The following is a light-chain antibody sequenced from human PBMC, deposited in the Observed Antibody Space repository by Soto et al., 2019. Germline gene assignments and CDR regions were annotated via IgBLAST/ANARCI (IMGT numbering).Light chain of an antibody. CDR3: QQHRSSPVT. V-gene: IGKV3-11*01. CDR1: QSVSSY. Sequence: EIVLTQSPATLSLSPGERATLSCRASQSVSSYLAWYQHKPGKAPRLLIYDASTRATGVPARFSASGSGTDFNLTISSLEPEDFAIYYWQQHRSSPVTFGQGTKVEIK. CDR2: DAS. J-gene: IGKJ1*01.